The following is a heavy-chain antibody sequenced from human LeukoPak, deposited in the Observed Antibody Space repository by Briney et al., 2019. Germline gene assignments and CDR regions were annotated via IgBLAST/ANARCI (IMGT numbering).Heavy chain of an antibody. CDR1: GFTFDEYG. D-gene: IGHD2/OR15-2a*01. Sequence: GGSLRLSCAASGFTFDEYGMNWVRQAPGKGLEWVSGITWSGGTTGYADSVQGRFTISRDNAKKSLYLQMNNLRAEDTALYHCARSTKGRYYLGWFDPWGQGTRVTVSS. V-gene: IGHV3-20*01. J-gene: IGHJ5*02. CDR3: ARSTKGRYYLGWFDP. CDR2: ITWSGGTT.